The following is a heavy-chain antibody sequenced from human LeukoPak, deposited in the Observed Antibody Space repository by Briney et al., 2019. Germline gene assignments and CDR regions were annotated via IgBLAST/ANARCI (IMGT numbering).Heavy chain of an antibody. J-gene: IGHJ4*02. V-gene: IGHV3-48*03. CDR2: ISRSGSTR. Sequence: GGSLRLSCAASGFTFSSYEMNWVRQALGKGMEWVSYISRSGSTRTYADSVKGRFTISRDNAQNSLYLEMNSLRAEDTAVYYCAREIVSAVAGNFDHWGQGTLVTVSS. CDR3: AREIVSAVAGNFDH. D-gene: IGHD6-19*01. CDR1: GFTFSSYE.